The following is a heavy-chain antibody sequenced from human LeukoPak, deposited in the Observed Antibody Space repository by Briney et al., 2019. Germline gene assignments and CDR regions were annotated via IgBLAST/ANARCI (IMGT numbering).Heavy chain of an antibody. CDR1: GGSISSYY. V-gene: IGHV4-59*08. J-gene: IGHJ4*02. CDR2: IYYSGST. Sequence: SETLSLTCTVSGGSISSYYWSWIRQPPGKGLEWIGYIYYSGSTNYNPSLKSRVTISVDTSKNQFSLKLSSVTAADTAVYYCARLPGYWGQGALVTVSS. CDR3: ARLPGY.